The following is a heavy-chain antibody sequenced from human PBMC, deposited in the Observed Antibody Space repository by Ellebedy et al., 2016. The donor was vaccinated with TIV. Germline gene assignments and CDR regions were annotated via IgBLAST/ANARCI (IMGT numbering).Heavy chain of an antibody. V-gene: IGHV5-51*01. D-gene: IGHD1-26*01. CDR3: ARRTNSYLFDY. CDR2: IYPGDSDT. J-gene: IGHJ4*02. CDR1: GYSFADYW. Sequence: ASVKVSCKGSGYSFADYWTVWVRQMPGKGLEWMGIIYPGDSDTRYSPAFQGQVTISVDKSISTAYLQWSSLKPSDTATYYCARRTNSYLFDYWGQGTVVTVSS.